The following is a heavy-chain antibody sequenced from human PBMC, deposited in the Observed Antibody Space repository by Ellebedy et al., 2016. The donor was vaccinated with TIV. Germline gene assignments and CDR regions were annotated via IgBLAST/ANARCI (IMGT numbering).Heavy chain of an antibody. Sequence: SLKISXTASGFTFGDYAMSWFRQAPGKGLEWVGFIRSKAYGGTTEYAASVKGRFTISRDDSKSIAYLQMNSLKTEDTAVYYCTRGYYDILTGYGTDAFDIWGQGTMVTVSS. V-gene: IGHV3-49*03. CDR3: TRGYYDILTGYGTDAFDI. CDR1: GFTFGDYA. J-gene: IGHJ3*02. CDR2: IRSKAYGGTT. D-gene: IGHD3-9*01.